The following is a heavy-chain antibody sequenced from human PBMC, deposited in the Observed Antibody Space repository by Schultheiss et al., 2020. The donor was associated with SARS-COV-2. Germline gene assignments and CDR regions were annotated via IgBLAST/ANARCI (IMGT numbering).Heavy chain of an antibody. J-gene: IGHJ4*02. CDR3: ARHDGYSYGYGY. Sequence: SETLSLTCAVYGGSFSGYYWSWIRQPPGKGLEWIGEINHSGSTNYNPSLKSRVTISVDTSKNQFSLKLSSVTAADTAVYYCARHDGYSYGYGYWGQGTLVTVSS. CDR1: GGSFSGYY. V-gene: IGHV4-34*01. D-gene: IGHD5-18*01. CDR2: INHSGST.